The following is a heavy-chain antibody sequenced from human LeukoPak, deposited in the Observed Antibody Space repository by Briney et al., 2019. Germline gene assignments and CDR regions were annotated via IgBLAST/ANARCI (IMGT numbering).Heavy chain of an antibody. CDR1: GFTFSSYA. CDR2: VSGSGGYT. J-gene: IGHJ4*02. D-gene: IGHD3-22*01. V-gene: IGHV3-23*01. Sequence: GGSLRLSCAASGFTFSSYAMTWVREAPGKGLEWVSVVSGSGGYTYYADSVKGRFTISRDNSKNTLYLQMNSLRAEDTAVYYCAKDISSGYSTLFDFWGQGTLVTVSS. CDR3: AKDISSGYSTLFDF.